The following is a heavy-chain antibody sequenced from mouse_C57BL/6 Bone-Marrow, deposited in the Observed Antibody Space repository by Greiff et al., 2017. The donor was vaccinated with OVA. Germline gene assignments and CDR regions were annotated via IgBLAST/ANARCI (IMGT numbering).Heavy chain of an antibody. Sequence: QVQLQQSGAELVKPGASVKISCKASGYAFSSYWMNWVKQRPGKGLEWIGQIYPGVGDTNYNRKFKGKATLTADKSSSTAYMQLSSLTSEDSAVYFCARVGYYYGFFDYWGQGTTLTVSS. V-gene: IGHV1-80*01. CDR1: GYAFSSYW. D-gene: IGHD1-1*01. J-gene: IGHJ2*01. CDR3: ARVGYYYGFFDY. CDR2: IYPGVGDT.